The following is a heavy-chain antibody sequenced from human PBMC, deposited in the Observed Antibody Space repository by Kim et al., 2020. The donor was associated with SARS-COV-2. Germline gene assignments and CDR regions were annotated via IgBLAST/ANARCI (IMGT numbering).Heavy chain of an antibody. CDR3: ARLHYHILTGYLDY. CDR1: GGTFSSYA. D-gene: IGHD3-9*01. J-gene: IGHJ4*02. V-gene: IGHV1-69*04. Sequence: SVKVSCKASGGTFSSYAISWVRQAPGQGLEWMGRIIPILGIANYAQKFQGRVTITADKSTSTAYMELSSLRSEDTAVYYCARLHYHILTGYLDYWGQGTLVTVSS. CDR2: IIPILGIA.